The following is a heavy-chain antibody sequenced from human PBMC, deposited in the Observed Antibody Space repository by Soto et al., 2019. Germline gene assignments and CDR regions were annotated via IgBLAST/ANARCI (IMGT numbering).Heavy chain of an antibody. Sequence: PRLSCAASGFTFSSYAMSWVRQAPGKGLEWVSAISGSGGSTYYADSVKGRFTISRDNSKNTLYLQMNSLRAEDTAVYYCAKVVVPAPNPYYYYYGMDVWGQGTTVTV. V-gene: IGHV3-23*01. J-gene: IGHJ6*02. CDR2: ISGSGGST. D-gene: IGHD2-2*01. CDR1: GFTFSSYA. CDR3: AKVVVPAPNPYYYYYGMDV.